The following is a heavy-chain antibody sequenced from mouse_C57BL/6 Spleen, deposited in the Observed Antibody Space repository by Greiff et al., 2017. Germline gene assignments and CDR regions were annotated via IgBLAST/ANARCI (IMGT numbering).Heavy chain of an antibody. CDR3: ARGDCGSSAWFAY. CDR1: GYTFTSYW. Sequence: QVQLQQPGAELVMPGASVKLSCKASGYTFTSYWMHWVKQRPGQGLEWIGEIDPSDSYTNYNQKFKGKSTLTVDKSSSTAYMQLSSLTSEDAAVYYCARGDCGSSAWFAYWGQGTLVTVSA. J-gene: IGHJ3*01. V-gene: IGHV1-69*01. CDR2: IDPSDSYT. D-gene: IGHD1-1*01.